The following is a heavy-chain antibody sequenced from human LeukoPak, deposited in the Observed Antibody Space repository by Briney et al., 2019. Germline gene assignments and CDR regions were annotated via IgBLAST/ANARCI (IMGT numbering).Heavy chain of an antibody. D-gene: IGHD4-17*01. J-gene: IGHJ6*02. V-gene: IGHV4-34*01. CDR1: GGSFSGYY. CDR3: ARGRYRTTVTTIYYYGMDV. Sequence: PSETLSLTCAVYGGSFSGYYWSWIRQPPGKGLEWIGEINHSGSTNYNPSLKSRVTISVDTSKNQFSLKPSSVTAADTAVYYCARGRYRTTVTTIYYYGMDVWGQGTTVTVSS. CDR2: INHSGST.